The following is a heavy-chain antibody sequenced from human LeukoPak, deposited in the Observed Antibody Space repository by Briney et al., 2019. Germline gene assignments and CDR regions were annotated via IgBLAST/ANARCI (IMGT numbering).Heavy chain of an antibody. Sequence: GGSLRLSCAASGFTFSSYEMNWVRQAPGKGLEWVSYISSSGSTIYYADSVKGRFTISRDNAKNSLYLQMNSLKTEDTAVYYCTTDRLRYFDWLPGDYFDYWGQGTLVTVSS. CDR1: GFTFSSYE. CDR3: TTDRLRYFDWLPGDYFDY. CDR2: ISSSGSTI. D-gene: IGHD3-9*01. V-gene: IGHV3-48*03. J-gene: IGHJ4*02.